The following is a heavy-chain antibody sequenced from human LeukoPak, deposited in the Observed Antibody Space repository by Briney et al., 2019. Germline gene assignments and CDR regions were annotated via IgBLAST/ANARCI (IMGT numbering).Heavy chain of an antibody. CDR3: AKNPYCSSTSCYIGEEYFQH. Sequence: GGSLRLSCAASGFTFSSYAMSWVRQAPGKGLEWVSAISGSGGSTYYADSVKGRFTISRDNPKNTLYLQMNSLRAEDTAVYYCAKNPYCSSTSCYIGEEYFQHWGQGTLGTVSS. D-gene: IGHD2-2*02. CDR2: ISGSGGST. CDR1: GFTFSSYA. J-gene: IGHJ1*01. V-gene: IGHV3-23*01.